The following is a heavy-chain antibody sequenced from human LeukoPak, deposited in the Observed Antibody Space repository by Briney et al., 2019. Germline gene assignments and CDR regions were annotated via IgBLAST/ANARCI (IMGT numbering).Heavy chain of an antibody. D-gene: IGHD4-23*01. J-gene: IGHJ4*02. Sequence: GGSLRLSCAASGFTFSSYAMSWVRQAPGKGLEWVSAISGSGGSTYYADSVKGRFTISRDNSKNTLYLQMNSLRAEDTAVYYCARETHYGGNSYSDYWGQGTLVTVSS. CDR1: GFTFSSYA. V-gene: IGHV3-23*01. CDR2: ISGSGGST. CDR3: ARETHYGGNSYSDY.